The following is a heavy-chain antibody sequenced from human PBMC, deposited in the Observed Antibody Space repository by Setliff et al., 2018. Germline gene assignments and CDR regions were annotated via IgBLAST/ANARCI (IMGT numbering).Heavy chain of an antibody. V-gene: IGHV3-21*01. D-gene: IGHD2-15*01. J-gene: IGHJ4*02. Sequence: PGGSLRLSCAASGFNFSNYSMTWVRQAPGKGLEWVSSIASGRNYMYYADSVKGRFTISRDNSKNTLYLQMNSLRAEDTAVYYCARDLAHVVAATAGYWGQGTLVTVSS. CDR2: IASGRNYM. CDR1: GFNFSNYS. CDR3: ARDLAHVVAATAGY.